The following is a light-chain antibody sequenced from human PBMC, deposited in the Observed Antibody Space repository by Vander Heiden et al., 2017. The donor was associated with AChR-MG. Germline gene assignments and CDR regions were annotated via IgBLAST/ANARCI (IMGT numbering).Light chain of an antibody. Sequence: QSVLTQPPSVSGAPGQTVTISCTGSRSNIGAPYEVHWYQQLPGTAPKLLIYGNNNRPSGVPDRFSGSKSGTSASLAITGLQAEDEADYYCQSYENSLSGSVFGGGTKLTVL. CDR2: GNN. J-gene: IGLJ3*02. CDR3: QSYENSLSGSV. CDR1: RSNIGAPYE. V-gene: IGLV1-40*01.